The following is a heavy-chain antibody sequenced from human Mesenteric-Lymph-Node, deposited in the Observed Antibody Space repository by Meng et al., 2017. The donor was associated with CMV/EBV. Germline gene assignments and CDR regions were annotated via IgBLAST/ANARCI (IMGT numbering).Heavy chain of an antibody. CDR3: AVTNWEKVDY. CDR1: GGSISSSSYY. D-gene: IGHD7-27*01. CDR2: IYYSGST. V-gene: IGHV4-39*07. Sequence: SETLSLTCTVSGGSISSSSYYWGWIRQPPGKGLEWIGSIYYSGSTYYNPSLKSRVTISVDTSKNQSSLKLSSVTAADTAVYYCAVTNWEKVDYWGQGTLVTVSS. J-gene: IGHJ4*02.